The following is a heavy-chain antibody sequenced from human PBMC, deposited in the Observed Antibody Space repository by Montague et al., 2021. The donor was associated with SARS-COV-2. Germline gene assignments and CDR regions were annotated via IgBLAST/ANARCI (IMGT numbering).Heavy chain of an antibody. CDR3: ARAGYSTGFGWFDP. Sequence: SETLSLTCAVYDGSFSDYSWTWIRQPPGKGLEWIGEINHRGSTNYNPSLKSRVTISADMSTNQFYLKLTSVTAADTAVYYCARAGYSTGFGWFDPWGQGTLVTVSS. CDR2: INHRGST. D-gene: IGHD6-19*01. J-gene: IGHJ5*02. CDR1: DGSFSDYS. V-gene: IGHV4-34*01.